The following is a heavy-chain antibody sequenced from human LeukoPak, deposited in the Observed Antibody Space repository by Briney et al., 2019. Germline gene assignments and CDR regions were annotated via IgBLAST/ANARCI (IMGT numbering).Heavy chain of an antibody. Sequence: GGSLRLSCAVSGFTLTNHGVSCVRQAPGKGLEWVSIITGTGGRYYGDSVKGRFILSRDNSKNTVYMQMSSLRAEDTATYYCAKDYCRDGNCPFPFLDSWGQGTLVTVSS. J-gene: IGHJ4*02. CDR1: GFTLTNHG. D-gene: IGHD2-15*01. V-gene: IGHV3-23*01. CDR2: ITGTGGR. CDR3: AKDYCRDGNCPFPFLDS.